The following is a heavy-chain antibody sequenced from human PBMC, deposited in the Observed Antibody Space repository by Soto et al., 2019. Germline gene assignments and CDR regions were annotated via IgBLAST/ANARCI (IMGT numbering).Heavy chain of an antibody. CDR2: ISGSGGST. CDR3: AKDGWYYDSSGYSYFDY. V-gene: IGHV3-23*01. D-gene: IGHD3-22*01. Sequence: GGSLRLSCAASGFTFSSYAMSWVRQAPGKGLEWVSAISGSGGSTYYADSVKGRFTISRDNSKNTLYLQMNSLRAEDTAVYYCAKDGWYYDSSGYSYFDYWGQRTLVTVSS. J-gene: IGHJ4*02. CDR1: GFTFSSYA.